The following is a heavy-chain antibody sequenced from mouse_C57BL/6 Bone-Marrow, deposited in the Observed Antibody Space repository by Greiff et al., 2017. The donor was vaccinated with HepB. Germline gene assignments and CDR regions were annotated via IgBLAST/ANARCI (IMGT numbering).Heavy chain of an antibody. J-gene: IGHJ3*01. D-gene: IGHD1-1*01. CDR3: AKRNSYYAWVAY. Sequence: VMLVESGPGLVAPSQCLSITCNVSGFSLTSSGVDWVRQPQGKGLEWLGVIWGGGSTNYNSALMSRLSISKDNSKSQVFLKMNSLQTDDTAMYYSAKRNSYYAWVAYWGQGTLVTVSA. CDR1: GFSLTSSG. CDR2: IWGGGST. V-gene: IGHV2-9*01.